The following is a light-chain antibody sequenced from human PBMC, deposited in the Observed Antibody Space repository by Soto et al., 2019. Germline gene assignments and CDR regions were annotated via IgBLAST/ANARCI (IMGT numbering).Light chain of an antibody. CDR3: QKYGSSSIT. Sequence: EIVLTQSPATLSLSPWERATLSCRASQSINNFIAWYQQKSGQPPRLVIYDVSKRATGIPARFSGSGSGTDFTLSISSLEPEDFAVYYCQKYGSSSITFGQGTRLEIK. V-gene: IGKV3-11*01. CDR1: QSINNF. J-gene: IGKJ5*01. CDR2: DVS.